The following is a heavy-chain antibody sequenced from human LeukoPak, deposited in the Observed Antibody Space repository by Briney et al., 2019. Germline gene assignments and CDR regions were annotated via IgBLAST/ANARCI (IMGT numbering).Heavy chain of an antibody. J-gene: IGHJ4*02. CDR2: IKQDGSEK. D-gene: IGHD5-24*01. CDR3: TRDQGWQQFDS. Sequence: GGSLRLSCAASGFTFSSYWMSWVRQAPGKGLEWVANIKQDGSEKYYVDSVKGRFTISRDNAKNSLYLQMNSLRDDDTAVYFCTRDQGWQQFDSWGQGTLVTVSS. V-gene: IGHV3-7*01. CDR1: GFTFSSYW.